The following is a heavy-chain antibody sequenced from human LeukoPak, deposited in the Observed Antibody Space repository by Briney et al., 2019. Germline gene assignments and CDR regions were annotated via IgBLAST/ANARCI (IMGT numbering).Heavy chain of an antibody. J-gene: IGHJ4*02. D-gene: IGHD2-15*01. CDR3: AKAPVTTCRGAFCYPFDY. CDR2: ISDSGNT. Sequence: GGSLRLSCAASGFTLSSYAMSWVRQAPGKGLEWVSAISDSGNTYHADSVKGRFTIARDSSKNTLFLQMNRLRPEDAAVYYCAKAPVTTCRGAFCYPFDYWGLGTLVTVSS. CDR1: GFTLSSYA. V-gene: IGHV3-23*01.